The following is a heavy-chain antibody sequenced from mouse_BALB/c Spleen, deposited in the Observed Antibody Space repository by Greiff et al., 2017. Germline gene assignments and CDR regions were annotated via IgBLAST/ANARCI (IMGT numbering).Heavy chain of an antibody. CDR2: IWAGGST. CDR3: ARGDYDGN. V-gene: IGHV2-9*02. J-gene: IGHJ3*01. Sequence: VKLVESGPGLVAPSQSLSITCTVSGFSLTSYGVHWVRQPPGKGLEWLGVIWAGGSTNYNSALMSRLSISKDNSKSQVFLKMNSLQTDDTAMYYCARGDYDGNWGQGTLVTVSA. D-gene: IGHD2-4*01. CDR1: GFSLTSYG.